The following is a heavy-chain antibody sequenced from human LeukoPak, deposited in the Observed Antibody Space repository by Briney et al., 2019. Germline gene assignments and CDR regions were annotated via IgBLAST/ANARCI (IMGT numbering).Heavy chain of an antibody. CDR3: ARSGPFSSSWYTDY. CDR2: ISAYNGKT. CDR1: GYTLISYG. D-gene: IGHD6-13*01. J-gene: IGHJ4*02. Sequence: ASVKVSCKASGYTLISYGIIWVRQAPGQGLEWMGWISAYNGKTSYAQKLQGRVTMTTDTSTSTAYMELRGLRSDDTAIYYCARSGPFSSSWYTDYWGQGTLVTVSS. V-gene: IGHV1-18*01.